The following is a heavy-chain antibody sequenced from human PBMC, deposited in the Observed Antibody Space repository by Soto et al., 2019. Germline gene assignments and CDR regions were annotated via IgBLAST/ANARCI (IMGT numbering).Heavy chain of an antibody. Sequence: LSLTCTVSGGSISSGGYYWSWIRQHPGKGLEWIGYIYYSGSTYYNPSLKSRVTISVDTSKNQFSLKLSSVTAADTAVYYCARSMDSLYCSGGSCYGLDYWGQGTLVTVSS. CDR2: IYYSGST. D-gene: IGHD2-15*01. J-gene: IGHJ4*02. CDR3: ARSMDSLYCSGGSCYGLDY. CDR1: GGSISSGGYY. V-gene: IGHV4-31*03.